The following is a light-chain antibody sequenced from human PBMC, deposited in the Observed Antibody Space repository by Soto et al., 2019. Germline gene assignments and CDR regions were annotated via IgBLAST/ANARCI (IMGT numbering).Light chain of an antibody. CDR2: DVS. J-gene: IGLJ1*01. V-gene: IGLV2-14*01. CDR3: SSYTSSNAYV. CDR1: SRDGGGYNY. Sequence: QSLLTQPASVSGSPGQSITVSCTGTSRDGGGYNYVSWYQQHPGKVPQLMIYDVSNRPSGVSNRFSGSKSGNTASLTISGLQAEDEADYYCSSYTSSNAYVFGTGTKVTVL.